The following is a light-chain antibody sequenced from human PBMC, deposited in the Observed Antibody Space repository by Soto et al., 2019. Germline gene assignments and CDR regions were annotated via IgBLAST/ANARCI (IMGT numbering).Light chain of an antibody. Sequence: QPVLTQPPSASTTPGQGVNISCSGSRSNIGSRYVYWYQQLPGTVPKLLIYNNDQRPSGVPDRFSASKSGTSASLAISGLRSEDEADYYCGTWDDGLNAWVFGGGTKVTVL. CDR2: NND. CDR3: GTWDDGLNAWV. J-gene: IGLJ3*02. CDR1: RSNIGSRY. V-gene: IGLV1-47*02.